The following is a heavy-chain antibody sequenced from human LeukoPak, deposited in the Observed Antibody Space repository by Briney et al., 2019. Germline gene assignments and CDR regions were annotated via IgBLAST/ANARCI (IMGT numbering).Heavy chain of an antibody. Sequence: GGSLRLSCAASGFTFSRYSTNWVRQAPGKGLEWVSSISSNSRYIYYADSVKGRFTISRDNAKNSLYLQMNSLRAEDTAVYYCARDLGGSHGALGYWGQGTLVTVSS. CDR3: ARDLGGSHGALGY. D-gene: IGHD1-26*01. V-gene: IGHV3-21*01. CDR1: GFTFSRYS. CDR2: ISSNSRYI. J-gene: IGHJ4*02.